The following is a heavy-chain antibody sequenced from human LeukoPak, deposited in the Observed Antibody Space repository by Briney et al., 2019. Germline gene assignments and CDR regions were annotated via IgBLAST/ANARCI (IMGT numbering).Heavy chain of an antibody. CDR2: IYYSGST. Sequence: SETLSLTCTASGGSISSSYWSWIRQPPGKGLEWIGYIYYSGSTNYNPSLKSRVTISVDTYKNQLSLKLSSVTAADTAVYYCARHRDSSNWDYCFDPWGQGTLVTVSS. CDR1: GGSISSSY. CDR3: ARHRDSSNWDYCFDP. D-gene: IGHD6-13*01. J-gene: IGHJ5*02. V-gene: IGHV4-59*08.